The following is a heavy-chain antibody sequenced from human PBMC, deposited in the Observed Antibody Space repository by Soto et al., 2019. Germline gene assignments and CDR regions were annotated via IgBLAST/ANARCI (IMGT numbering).Heavy chain of an antibody. D-gene: IGHD5-12*01. J-gene: IGHJ4*02. V-gene: IGHV4-31*03. CDR1: GGSISSGGYH. CDR2: IYYSGST. Sequence: QVQLQESGPGLVKPSQTLSLTCTVSGGSISSGGYHWSWIRQHPGKGLEWIGYIYYSGSTYYNPSLKSRVTISVDTSKNQFSLKLSSVTAADTAVYYCARARRVRRDGYNHSPFDYWGQGTLVTVSS. CDR3: ARARRVRRDGYNHSPFDY.